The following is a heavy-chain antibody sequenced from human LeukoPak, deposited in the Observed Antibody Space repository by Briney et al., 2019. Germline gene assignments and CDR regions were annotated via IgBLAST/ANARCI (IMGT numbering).Heavy chain of an antibody. V-gene: IGHV1-18*01. J-gene: IGHJ4*02. CDR3: ASVGPGGYFDY. CDR1: GYTFTSSG. D-gene: IGHD3-16*01. CDR2: ISAYNGNT. Sequence: ASVRVSCKASGYTFTSSGISWVRQAPGQGLEWMGWISAYNGNTNYAQKLQGRVTMTTDTSTSTAYMELRSLRSDDAAVYYCASVGPGGYFDYWGQGTLVTVSS.